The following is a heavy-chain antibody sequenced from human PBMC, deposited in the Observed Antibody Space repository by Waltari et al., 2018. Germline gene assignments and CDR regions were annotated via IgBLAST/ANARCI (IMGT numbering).Heavy chain of an antibody. CDR1: GDSITSPYL. CDR2: VHGSGKT. CDR3: ARDRGRGLYLDT. V-gene: IGHV4-4*02. Sequence: QLQLQESGPGLVKPSGTLSLNCGVCGDSITSPYLWNWVRQSPQKGLEWLGQVHGSGKTNYNLSFASRVTISLDTSRNQCTLMLTSATAADTAIYYCARDRGRGLYLDTWGPGTLVTVSP. J-gene: IGHJ5*02. D-gene: IGHD2-15*01.